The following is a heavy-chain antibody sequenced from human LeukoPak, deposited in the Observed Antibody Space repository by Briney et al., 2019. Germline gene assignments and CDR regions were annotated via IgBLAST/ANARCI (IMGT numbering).Heavy chain of an antibody. CDR3: ARVGIADYYYYGMDV. D-gene: IGHD6-13*01. V-gene: IGHV3-23*01. CDR2: VSGGGFDT. CDR1: GFTLSNYV. J-gene: IGHJ6*02. Sequence: GGSLRLSCVASGFTLSNYVMSWVRQAPGKGLEWVSGVSGGGFDTYYTDSVKGRFTISRDNSKNMVYLQMNSLRAEDTALYHCARVGIADYYYYGMDVWGQGTTVTVSS.